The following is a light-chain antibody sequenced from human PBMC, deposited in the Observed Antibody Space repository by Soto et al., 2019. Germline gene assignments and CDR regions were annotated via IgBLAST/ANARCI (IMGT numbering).Light chain of an antibody. CDR2: AAS. Sequence: DIQLTQSPSFLSASVGDRFTISCRASQGISSYLAWYQQKPGKAPKLLIYAASTLQSGVPSRFSGSGSGTEFTLTISSLQPEDFATYYCQQLNSYPLTFGPGTKGDIK. CDR1: QGISSY. CDR3: QQLNSYPLT. J-gene: IGKJ3*01. V-gene: IGKV1-9*01.